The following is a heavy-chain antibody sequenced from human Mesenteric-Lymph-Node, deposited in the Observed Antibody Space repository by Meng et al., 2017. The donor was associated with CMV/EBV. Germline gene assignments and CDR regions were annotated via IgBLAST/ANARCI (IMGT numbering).Heavy chain of an antibody. CDR1: DYTFTNYG. Sequence: ASVKVSCKASDYTFTNYGISWVRQAPGRGLEWMGWISGYNGNTNYAQKLQGRVTMTTDTSTSTAYMELRSLRSDDTAVYYCAREMRTAVVFDYWGQGTLVTSPQ. D-gene: IGHD2-15*01. J-gene: IGHJ4*02. CDR2: ISGYNGNT. CDR3: AREMRTAVVFDY. V-gene: IGHV1-18*01.